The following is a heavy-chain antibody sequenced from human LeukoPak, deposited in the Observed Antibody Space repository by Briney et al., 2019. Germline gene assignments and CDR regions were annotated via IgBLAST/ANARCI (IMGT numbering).Heavy chain of an antibody. CDR3: ARVPPTGRFYYYYYMDV. V-gene: IGHV3-11*01. CDR1: GFTFNDYY. Sequence: GGSLRLSCAASGFTFNDYYMSWIRQAPGKGLEWVSYISSSGSTIYYADSVKGRFTISRDNAKNSLYLQMNSLRAEDTAVYYCARVPPTGRFYYYYYMDVWGKGTTVTVSS. J-gene: IGHJ6*03. CDR2: ISSSGSTI. D-gene: IGHD1-1*01.